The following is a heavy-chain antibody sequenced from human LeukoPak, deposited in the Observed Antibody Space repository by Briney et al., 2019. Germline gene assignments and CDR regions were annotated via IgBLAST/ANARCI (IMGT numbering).Heavy chain of an antibody. Sequence: GGSLRLSCAASGFTFSSYAMSWVRQAPGKGLEWVSAISGSGGSTYYADSVKGRFTISRDNAKNSLYLQMNSLRAEDTAVYYCASAYYDYVWGSYPLDYWGQGTLVTVSS. D-gene: IGHD3-16*02. CDR1: GFTFSSYA. CDR2: ISGSGGST. CDR3: ASAYYDYVWGSYPLDY. V-gene: IGHV3-23*01. J-gene: IGHJ4*02.